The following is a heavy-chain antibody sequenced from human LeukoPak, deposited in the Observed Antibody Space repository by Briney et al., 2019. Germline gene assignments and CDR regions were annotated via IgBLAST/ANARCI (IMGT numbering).Heavy chain of an antibody. CDR3: ARDGHPHYFDY. CDR1: RYTFTGYY. CDR2: INPNSVGT. Sequence: ASVKVSCMASRYTFTGYYMHWVRQAPGDGLEWMGWINPNSVGTNYVQKFLGRVTMTRDTSISTAYMELRSLRSDDTAVYYCARDGHPHYFDYWGQGTLVTVSS. J-gene: IGHJ4*02. V-gene: IGHV1-2*02.